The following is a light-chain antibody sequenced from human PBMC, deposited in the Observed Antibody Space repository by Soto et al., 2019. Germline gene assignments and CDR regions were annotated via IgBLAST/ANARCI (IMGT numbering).Light chain of an antibody. Sequence: SALTQPPSASGAPGPRVTNSFSGKSSKIGSNTVNWYQQLPGTAPKLVIYSNNQRPSGVPDRFSGSKSGTSASLAISGLQSEDEADYYCVAWDDSLNGYVVFGGGTKVTVL. CDR1: SSKIGSNT. V-gene: IGLV1-44*01. CDR3: VAWDDSLNGYVV. J-gene: IGLJ2*01. CDR2: SNN.